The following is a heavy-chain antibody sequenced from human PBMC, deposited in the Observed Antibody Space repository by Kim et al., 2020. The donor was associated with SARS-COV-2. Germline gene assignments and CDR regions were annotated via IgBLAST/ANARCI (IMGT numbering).Heavy chain of an antibody. CDR3: AKDADFGREPVEGFDY. V-gene: IGHV3-23*01. J-gene: IGHJ4*01. CDR1: GFTFSSYV. D-gene: IGHD1-26*01. Sequence: GGSLRLSCAASGFTFSSYVMSWVRQVPGKGLEWVSTIDSRLNTFYADSVKGRFTVSRDNSMNTLYLQLNSLTAEDTAKYHCAKDADFGREPVEGFDYWG. CDR2: IDSRLNT.